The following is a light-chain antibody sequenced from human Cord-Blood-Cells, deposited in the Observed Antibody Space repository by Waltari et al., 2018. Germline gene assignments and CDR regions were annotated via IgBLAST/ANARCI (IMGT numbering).Light chain of an antibody. J-gene: IGKJ4*01. CDR3: QQSYSTLVT. CDR2: AAS. Sequence: IQMTQSPSSLPASVGDRVTLTCLASQSISNYLNWYQQKPGKAPKLLIYAASSLQSGVPSRFSGSGSGTDFTLTISSLQPEDFATYYCQQSYSTLVTFGGGTKVEIK. V-gene: IGKV1-39*01. CDR1: QSISNY.